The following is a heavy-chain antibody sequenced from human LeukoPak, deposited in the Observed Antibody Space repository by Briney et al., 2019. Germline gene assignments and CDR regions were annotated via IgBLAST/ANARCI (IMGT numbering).Heavy chain of an antibody. CDR1: GYTFNSYG. CDR2: ISTYNGNT. V-gene: IGHV1-18*01. CDR3: GRDRTTGIRDFDP. J-gene: IGHJ5*02. Sequence: ASVKVSCKTSGYTFNSYGITWVRQAPGQGLEWMGWISTYNGNTYYAQKFQGRVTMTTDTLTSTVYMEVRSLRSDDTAVYYCGRDRTTGIRDFDPWGQGTLVTVSS. D-gene: IGHD1-1*01.